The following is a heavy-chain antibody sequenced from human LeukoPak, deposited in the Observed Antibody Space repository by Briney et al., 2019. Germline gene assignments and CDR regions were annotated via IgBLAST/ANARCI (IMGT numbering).Heavy chain of an antibody. J-gene: IGHJ4*02. CDR3: ARGEDSSGSPFDY. CDR2: INHSGST. Sequence: PSETLSLTCAVYGGSFSGYYWSWIRQPPGKGLEWIGEINHSGSTNYNPSLKSRVTISVDTSKNQFSLKLSSVTAADTAVYYCARGEDSSGSPFDYWGQGTLVTVSS. V-gene: IGHV4-34*01. D-gene: IGHD3-22*01. CDR1: GGSFSGYY.